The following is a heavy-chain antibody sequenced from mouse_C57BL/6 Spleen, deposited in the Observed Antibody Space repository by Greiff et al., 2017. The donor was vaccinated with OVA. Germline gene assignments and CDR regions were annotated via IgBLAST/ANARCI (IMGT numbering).Heavy chain of an antibody. CDR1: GYTFTSYW. V-gene: IGHV1-69*01. Sequence: VQLKQPGAELVMPGASVKLSCKASGYTFTSYWMHWVKQRPGQGLEWIGEIDPSDSYTNYNQKFKGKSTLTVDKSSSTAYMQLSSLTSEDSAVYYCARSGYYYGSSYPAWFAYWGQGTLVTVSA. J-gene: IGHJ3*01. D-gene: IGHD1-1*01. CDR3: ARSGYYYGSSYPAWFAY. CDR2: IDPSDSYT.